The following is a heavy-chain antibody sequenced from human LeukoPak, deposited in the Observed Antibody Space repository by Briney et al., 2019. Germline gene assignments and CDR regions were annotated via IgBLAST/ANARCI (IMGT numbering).Heavy chain of an antibody. CDR2: INPNSGGT. Sequence: ASVKVSCKASGYTFTGYYMHWVRQAPGQGLEGMGWINPNSGGTNYAQKFQGRVTMTRDTSISTAYMELSRLRSDDTAVYYCARDSPLPRFLDYWGQGTLVTVSS. V-gene: IGHV1-2*02. CDR3: ARDSPLPRFLDY. J-gene: IGHJ4*02. CDR1: GYTFTGYY. D-gene: IGHD1-26*01.